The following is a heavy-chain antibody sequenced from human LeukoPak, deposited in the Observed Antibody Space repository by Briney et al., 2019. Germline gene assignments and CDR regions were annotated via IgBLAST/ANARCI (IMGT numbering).Heavy chain of an antibody. J-gene: IGHJ4*02. V-gene: IGHV4-39*01. CDR3: ARRSPGAFFDY. CDR2: IYYSGST. CDR1: GGSISSTSYY. Sequence: SETLSLTCTVSGGSISSTSYYWGWIRQPPGKGLEWTGGIYYSGSTYYNPSLKSRVTISVDTSKNQFSLKLSSVTAADTAVYYCARRSPGAFFDYWGQGTLVTVSS. D-gene: IGHD3-10*01.